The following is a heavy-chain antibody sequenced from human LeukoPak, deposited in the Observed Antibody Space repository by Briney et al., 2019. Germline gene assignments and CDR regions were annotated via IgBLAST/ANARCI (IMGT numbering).Heavy chain of an antibody. CDR2: IYPGDSDT. D-gene: IGHD5-12*01. Sequence: GESPKISCKGSGYSFTSYWIGWVRQMPGKGLEWMGIIYPGDSDTRYSPSFQGQVTISADKSISTAYLQWSSLKASDTAMYYCARHPEVAGSAFDIWGKGQWSPSLQ. CDR3: ARHPEVAGSAFDI. V-gene: IGHV5-51*01. CDR1: GYSFTSYW. J-gene: IGHJ3*02.